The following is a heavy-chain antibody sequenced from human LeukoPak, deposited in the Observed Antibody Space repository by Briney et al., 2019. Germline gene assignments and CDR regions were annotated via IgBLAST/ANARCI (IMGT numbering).Heavy chain of an antibody. Sequence: SETLSLTCTVSGGSVTSGGYYWSWIRQHPVKGLEWIGYIYYTGSTYYNPSLKSRVAVSLVTSKNQFSLKLSSVTAADTAVYYCATHRPDSLSYYFGYWGQGTLVTVSS. D-gene: IGHD3-16*02. V-gene: IGHV4-31*03. CDR1: GGSVTSGGYY. CDR3: ATHRPDSLSYYFGY. J-gene: IGHJ4*02. CDR2: IYYTGST.